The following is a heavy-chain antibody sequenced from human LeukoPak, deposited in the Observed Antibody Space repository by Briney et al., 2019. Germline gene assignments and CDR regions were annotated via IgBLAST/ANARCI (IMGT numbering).Heavy chain of an antibody. J-gene: IGHJ6*03. CDR1: GYTFTSYG. CDR2: ISAYNGNT. D-gene: IGHD4-17*01. Sequence: ASVKVSCKASGYTFTSYGISWVRQAPGQGLEWMGWISAYNGNTNYAQKLQGRVTMTTDTSTSTAYMELRSLRSDDTAVYYCARDLQIPGDYFGGPYYYYYMDVWGKGTTVTVSS. CDR3: ARDLQIPGDYFGGPYYYYYMDV. V-gene: IGHV1-18*01.